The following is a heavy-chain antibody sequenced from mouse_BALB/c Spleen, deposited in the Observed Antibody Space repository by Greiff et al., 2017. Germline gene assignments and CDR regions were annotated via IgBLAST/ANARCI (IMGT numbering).Heavy chain of an antibody. CDR3: ARREGYYGNPACFAY. Sequence: QVQLQQPGAELVKPGASVKLSCKASGYTFTSYWMHWVKQRPGQGLEWIGEIDPSDSYTNYNQKFKGKATLTVDKSSSTAYMQLSSLTSEDSAVYYWARREGYYGNPACFAYWGQGTLVTVSA. CDR2: IDPSDSYT. V-gene: IGHV1-69*02. D-gene: IGHD2-1*01. J-gene: IGHJ3*01. CDR1: GYTFTSYW.